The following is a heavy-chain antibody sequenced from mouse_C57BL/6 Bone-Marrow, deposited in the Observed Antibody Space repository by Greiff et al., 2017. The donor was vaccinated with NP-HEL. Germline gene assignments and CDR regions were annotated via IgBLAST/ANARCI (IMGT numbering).Heavy chain of an antibody. D-gene: IGHD1-1*01. CDR2: IYPRSGNT. V-gene: IGHV1-81*01. J-gene: IGHJ2*01. CDR1: GYTFTSYG. CDR3: ARAYYF. Sequence: LVESGAELARPGASVKLSCKASGYTFTSYGISWVKQRTGQGLEWIGEIYPRSGNTYYNEKFKGKATLTADKSSSTAYMELRSLTSEDSAVYFCARAYYFGGQGTTLTVSS.